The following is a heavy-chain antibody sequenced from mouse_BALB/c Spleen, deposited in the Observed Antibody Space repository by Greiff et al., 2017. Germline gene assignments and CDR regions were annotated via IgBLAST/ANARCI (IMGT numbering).Heavy chain of an antibody. V-gene: IGHV5-9-4*01. Sequence: DVKLVESGGGLVKPGGSLKLSCAASGFTFSSYAMSWVRQSPEKRLEWVAEISSGGSYTYYPDTVTGRFTISRDNAKNTLYLEMSSLRSEDTAMYYCARASYGNSYAMDYWGQGTSVTVSS. CDR3: ARASYGNSYAMDY. CDR2: ISSGGSYT. CDR1: GFTFSSYA. D-gene: IGHD2-1*01. J-gene: IGHJ4*01.